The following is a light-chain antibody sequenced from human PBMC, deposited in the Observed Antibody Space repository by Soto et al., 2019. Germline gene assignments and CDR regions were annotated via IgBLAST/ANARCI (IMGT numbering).Light chain of an antibody. CDR3: LLNTGDAWV. J-gene: IGLJ3*02. CDR2: STS. Sequence: QAVVTQEPSLTVSPGGTVTLTCASSTGAVTRDSYSNWFQQKPGQTPRALIYSTSQKHSWTPARFSGSLFGSKAALTLSAVQPEDEADYYCLLNTGDAWVFGGGTKLTVL. CDR1: TGAVTRDSY. V-gene: IGLV7-43*01.